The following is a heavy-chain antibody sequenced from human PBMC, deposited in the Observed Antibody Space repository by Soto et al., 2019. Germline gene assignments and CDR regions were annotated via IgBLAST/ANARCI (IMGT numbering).Heavy chain of an antibody. V-gene: IGHV4-34*01. CDR3: ARDKITGLFDY. Sequence: TETLSLTCAVYGGSFSGYSWTWIRQPPGTGLEWIGEINHSGSTNYNPSLKSRVTISVDTSKNQFSLKLTSVTAADAAVYYCARDKITGLFDYWGQGTLVT. CDR1: GGSFSGYS. CDR2: INHSGST. D-gene: IGHD2-8*02. J-gene: IGHJ4*02.